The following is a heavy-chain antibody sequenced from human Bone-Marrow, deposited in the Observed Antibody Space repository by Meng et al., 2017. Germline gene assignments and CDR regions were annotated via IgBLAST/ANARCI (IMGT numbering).Heavy chain of an antibody. V-gene: IGHV3-21*01. Sequence: GGSLRLSCAASGFTFSSYSMNWVRQAPGKGLEWVSSISSSSSYIYYADSVKGRFTISRDNAKNSLYLQMNSLRAEDTAVYYCARDPGGSESIIRGIYYYYGMDVWGQGTTVT. CDR2: ISSSSSYI. D-gene: IGHD3-10*01. CDR3: ARDPGGSESIIRGIYYYYGMDV. J-gene: IGHJ6*02. CDR1: GFTFSSYS.